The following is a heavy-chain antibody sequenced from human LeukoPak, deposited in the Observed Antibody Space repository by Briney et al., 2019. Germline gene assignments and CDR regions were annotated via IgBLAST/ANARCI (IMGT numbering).Heavy chain of an antibody. D-gene: IGHD3-16*02. V-gene: IGHV4-34*01. J-gene: IGHJ4*02. Sequence: SETLSLTCAVYGGSFSGYYWSWIRQPPGKGLEWIGEINHSGSTNYNPSLKSRVTISVDTSKNQFSLKLSSVTAAVTAVYYCARGGGSYRLFDYWGQGTLVTVSS. CDR2: INHSGST. CDR1: GGSFSGYY. CDR3: ARGGGSYRLFDY.